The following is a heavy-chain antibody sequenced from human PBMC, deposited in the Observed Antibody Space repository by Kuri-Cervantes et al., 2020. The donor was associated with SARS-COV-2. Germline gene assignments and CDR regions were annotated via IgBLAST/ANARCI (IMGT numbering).Heavy chain of an antibody. D-gene: IGHD6-19*01. J-gene: IGHJ4*02. Sequence: SETLSLTCAISGGSVSSNSAAWNWIRQSPSRGLEWLGRTYYRSKWYNDYAVSVKSRITINPDTSKNQLSLQLNSVTPEDTAVYYCARDHYSSGWTLNDYWGQGTLVTVSS. CDR1: GGSVSSNSAA. CDR3: ARDHYSSGWTLNDY. CDR2: TYYRSKWYN. V-gene: IGHV6-1*01.